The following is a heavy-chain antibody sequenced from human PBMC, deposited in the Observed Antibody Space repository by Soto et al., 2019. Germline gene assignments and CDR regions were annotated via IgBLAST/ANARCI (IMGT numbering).Heavy chain of an antibody. J-gene: IGHJ4*02. CDR1: GFTLSSFT. CDR2: ISRSSIYI. D-gene: IGHD1-1*01. V-gene: IGHV3-21*01. CDR3: AREELDY. Sequence: GGSLRLSCAASGFTLSSFTMHWVRQAPGKGLEWVASISRSSIYIYYSDSLKGRVTISRDNAKNSLYLQMDSLRVEDTAMYYCAREELDYWGQGTLVTVSS.